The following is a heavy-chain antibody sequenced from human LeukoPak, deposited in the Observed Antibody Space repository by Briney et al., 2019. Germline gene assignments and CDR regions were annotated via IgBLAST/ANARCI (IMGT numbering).Heavy chain of an antibody. V-gene: IGHV3-53*01. D-gene: IGHD3-22*01. J-gene: IGHJ4*02. CDR1: GGSISSSSYY. CDR2: IYTGGNT. Sequence: ETLSLTCTVSGGSISSSSYYWGWIRQPPGKGLEWVSTIYTGGNTYYAASVKGRFTISRDFSKNTVFLHMNSLRAEDTAMYYCARGDDSGYYDYFDYWGQGALVTVSS. CDR3: ARGDDSGYYDYFDY.